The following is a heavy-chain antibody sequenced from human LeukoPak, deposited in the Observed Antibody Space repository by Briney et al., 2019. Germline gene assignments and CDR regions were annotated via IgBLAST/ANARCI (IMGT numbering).Heavy chain of an antibody. CDR1: GYTFTGYY. CDR2: INPDSGGT. D-gene: IGHD6-13*01. V-gene: IGHV1-2*06. J-gene: IGHJ5*02. Sequence: ASVKVSCKASGYTFTGYYMHWVRQAPGQGLEWMGRINPDSGGTNYAQKFQGRVTMTRDTSISTAYMELSRLRSDATAVYYCATSGPAAGNNWFDPWGQGTLITVSS. CDR3: ATSGPAAGNNWFDP.